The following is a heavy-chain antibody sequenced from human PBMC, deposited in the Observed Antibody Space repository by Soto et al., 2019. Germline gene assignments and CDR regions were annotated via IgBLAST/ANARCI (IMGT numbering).Heavy chain of an antibody. J-gene: IGHJ4*02. CDR1: GFTFSSYA. CDR3: ARVSRPGKKTHFFGY. V-gene: IGHV3-30-3*01. Sequence: GGSLRLSCAASGFTFSSYAMHWVRQAPGKGLEWVAVISYDGSNKYYADSVKGRFTISRDNSKNTLYLQMNSLRAEDTAVYYCARVSRPGKKTHFFGYWGQGTLVTVSS. CDR2: ISYDGSNK. D-gene: IGHD1-26*01.